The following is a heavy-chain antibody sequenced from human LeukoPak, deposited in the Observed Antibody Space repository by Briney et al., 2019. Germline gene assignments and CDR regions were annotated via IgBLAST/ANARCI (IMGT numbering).Heavy chain of an antibody. Sequence: SVKVSCKASGGTFSSYTISWVRQAPGQGREWMGRIIPILGIANYAQQFQGRVTITADKSTSTAYMELSSLRSEDTAVYYCARENGYSGYDWVFDYWGQGTLVTVSS. J-gene: IGHJ4*02. D-gene: IGHD5-12*01. V-gene: IGHV1-69*04. CDR1: GGTFSSYT. CDR3: ARENGYSGYDWVFDY. CDR2: IIPILGIA.